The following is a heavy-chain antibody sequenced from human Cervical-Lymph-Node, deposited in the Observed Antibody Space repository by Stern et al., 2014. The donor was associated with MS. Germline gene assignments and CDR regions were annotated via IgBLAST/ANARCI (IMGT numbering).Heavy chain of an antibody. D-gene: IGHD3-10*01. J-gene: IGHJ5*02. CDR3: ARERSIHYPAFAP. CDR2: IVPMFAKA. V-gene: IGHV1-69*01. CDR1: GGSFKSYA. Sequence: MQLVESGAEVKKPGSSVRVSCKASGGSFKSYAFNWLRQAPGQGLEGMGGIVPMFAKATYTQKFQGRVTVTADEATNTVYMELSFLTSEDTAVYYCARERSIHYPAFAPWGQGTLVTVSS.